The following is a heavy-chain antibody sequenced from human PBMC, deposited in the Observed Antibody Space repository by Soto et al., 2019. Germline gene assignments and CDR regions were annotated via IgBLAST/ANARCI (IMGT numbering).Heavy chain of an antibody. CDR2: ISAYNGNT. V-gene: IGHV1-18*01. J-gene: IGHJ6*02. CDR3: ARDRGDILTGYYAGYYYGMDV. CDR1: GYTFTSYG. D-gene: IGHD3-9*01. Sequence: GASVKVSCKASGYTFTSYGISWVRQAPGQGLEWMGWISAYNGNTNYAQKLQGRVTMTTDTSTSTAYMELRSLRSDDTAVYYCARDRGDILTGYYAGYYYGMDVWGQGTTVTVSS.